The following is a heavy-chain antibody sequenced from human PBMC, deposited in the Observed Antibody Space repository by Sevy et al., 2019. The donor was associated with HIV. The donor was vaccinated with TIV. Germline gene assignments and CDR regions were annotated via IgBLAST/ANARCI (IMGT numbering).Heavy chain of an antibody. D-gene: IGHD3-10*01. CDR2: IYYSGST. Sequence: SETLSLTCTVSGGSISSSSYYWGWIRQPPGKGLEWIGSIYYSGSTYYNPSLKSRVTISVDTSKNQFSLKLSSVTAADTAVYYCARQGKAGRRFDPWGQGTLVTVSS. J-gene: IGHJ5*02. V-gene: IGHV4-39*01. CDR1: GGSISSSSYY. CDR3: ARQGKAGRRFDP.